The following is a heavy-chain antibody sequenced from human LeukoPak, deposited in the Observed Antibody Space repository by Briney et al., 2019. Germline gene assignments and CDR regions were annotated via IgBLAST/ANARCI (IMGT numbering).Heavy chain of an antibody. J-gene: IGHJ3*02. CDR1: GGTFSSYA. CDR3: ARTRPKYYDFWSGPSSDAFDI. D-gene: IGHD3-3*01. CDR2: IIPIFGTA. Sequence: SVKVSCKASGGTFSSYAISWVRQAPGQGLEWMGGIIPIFGTANYAQKFQGRVTITADESTSTAYMELSSLRSEDTAVYYCARTRPKYYDFWSGPSSDAFDIWGQGTMVTVSS. V-gene: IGHV1-69*13.